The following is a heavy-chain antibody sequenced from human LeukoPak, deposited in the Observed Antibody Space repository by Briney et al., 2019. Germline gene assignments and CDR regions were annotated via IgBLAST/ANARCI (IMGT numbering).Heavy chain of an antibody. V-gene: IGHV3-23*01. CDR2: ISGSGGST. D-gene: IGHD2-2*02. Sequence: GGSLRLSCAAAGFTFSSYAMSWVRQAPGKGLEWVSAISGSGGSTYYADSVKGRFTISRDNSKNTLYLQMNSLRAEDTAVYYCAKDRLGGTSCHNYWGQGTLVTVSS. CDR1: GFTFSSYA. CDR3: AKDRLGGTSCHNY. J-gene: IGHJ4*02.